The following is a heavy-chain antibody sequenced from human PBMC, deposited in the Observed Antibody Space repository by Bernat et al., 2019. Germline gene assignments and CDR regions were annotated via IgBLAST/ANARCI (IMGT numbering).Heavy chain of an antibody. Sequence: QLQLQESGPGLVKPSETLSLTCTVSGGSISSSSYYWGWIRQPPGKGLEWIGSIYYSGSTYYNPSLKSRVTISVDTSKNQFSLKLSSVTAADTGVYYCARLNCSSTSCYSVRDYWYFDLWGRGTLVTVSS. CDR3: ARLNCSSTSCYSVRDYWYFDL. CDR2: IYYSGST. D-gene: IGHD2-2*01. CDR1: GGSISSSSYY. J-gene: IGHJ2*01. V-gene: IGHV4-39*01.